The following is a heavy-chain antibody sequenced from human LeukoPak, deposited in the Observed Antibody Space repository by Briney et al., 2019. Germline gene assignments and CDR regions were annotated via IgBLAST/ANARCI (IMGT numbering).Heavy chain of an antibody. CDR1: GFTFSSYS. J-gene: IGHJ3*02. V-gene: IGHV3-74*01. D-gene: IGHD3-10*01. CDR2: INTDGSST. CDR3: ARAREVYYYGSGTNAFDI. Sequence: GGSLRLSCAASGFTFSSYSMNWVRQAPGKGLVWVSRINTDGSSTSYADSVKGRSTISRDNAKNTLYLQMNSLRAEDTAVYYCARAREVYYYGSGTNAFDIWGQGTMVTVSS.